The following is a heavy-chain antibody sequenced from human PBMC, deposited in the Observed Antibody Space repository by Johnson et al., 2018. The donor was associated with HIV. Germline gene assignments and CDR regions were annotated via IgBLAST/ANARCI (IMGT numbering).Heavy chain of an antibody. D-gene: IGHD7-27*01. CDR2: ISGSGGST. CDR1: GFTVSSNY. J-gene: IGHJ3*02. Sequence: VQLVESGGGLVQPGGSLRLSCAASGFTVSSNYMSWVRQAPGKGLEWVSAISGSGGSTYYADSVKGRFTISRDNSKNTLYLQMNSLRAEDTAVYYCAKAVTGEGAFDIWGQGTMVTVSS. V-gene: IGHV3-23*04. CDR3: AKAVTGEGAFDI.